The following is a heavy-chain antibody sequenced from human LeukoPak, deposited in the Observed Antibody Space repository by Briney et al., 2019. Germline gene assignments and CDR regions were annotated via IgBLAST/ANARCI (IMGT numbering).Heavy chain of an antibody. Sequence: GASVKVSCKASGYTFTGYYMHWVRQAPGQGLEWMGWINPNSGGTNYAQKFQGRVTMTRDTSIGTAYMELSRLRSDDTAVYYCAREGYCSSTSCYSVVDYWGQGTLVTVSS. CDR2: INPNSGGT. CDR1: GYTFTGYY. V-gene: IGHV1-2*02. CDR3: AREGYCSSTSCYSVVDY. D-gene: IGHD2-2*01. J-gene: IGHJ4*02.